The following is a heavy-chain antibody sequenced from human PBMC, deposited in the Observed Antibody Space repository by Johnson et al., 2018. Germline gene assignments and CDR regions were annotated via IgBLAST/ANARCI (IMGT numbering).Heavy chain of an antibody. V-gene: IGHV1-69*12. CDR3: ARAAEVGPRDAFDI. CDR2: IIPIFGTA. J-gene: IGHJ3*02. D-gene: IGHD2-15*01. CDR1: GGTFSSYA. Sequence: QVQLVQSGAEVKKPGSSVKVSCKASGGTFSSYAFSWVRQAPGQGLAWVGGIIPIFGTADYAQRFQGRVTLTADESTSTAYMELSSRRSEDTAVYFCARAAEVGPRDAFDIWGQGTMVTVSS.